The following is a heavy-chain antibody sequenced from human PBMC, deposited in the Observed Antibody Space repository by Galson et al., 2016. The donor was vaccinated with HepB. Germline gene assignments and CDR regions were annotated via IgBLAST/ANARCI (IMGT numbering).Heavy chain of an antibody. D-gene: IGHD6-13*01. J-gene: IGHJ6*02. CDR1: GLIFSNYP. CDR3: VKSNLAAPGGFYGMDV. V-gene: IGHV3-64D*06. Sequence: SLRLSCADSGLIFSNYPMNWVRQAPGKGLEYVSGITTNGDDTKYADSVKGRFTIFRDNSKNTLYLQMRSLRAEDTAVYYCVKSNLAAPGGFYGMDVWGQGTTVTVSS. CDR2: ITTNGDDT.